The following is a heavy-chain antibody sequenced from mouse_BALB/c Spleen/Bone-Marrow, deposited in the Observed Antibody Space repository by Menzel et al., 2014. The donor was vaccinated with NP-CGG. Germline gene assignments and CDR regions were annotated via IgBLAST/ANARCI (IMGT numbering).Heavy chain of an antibody. J-gene: IGHJ1*01. CDR3: ARGTTALRYFDV. V-gene: IGHV5-17*02. CDR2: INGGSNTI. Sequence: DVHLVESGGGLVQPGGSRKLSCAASGFTFSSFGMHWIRQAPEKGLEWVAYINGGSNTIYYADTVKGRFTISRDNPKNTLFLQMTSLRSEGTAMYFCARGTTALRYFDVWGAGTTVTVSS. D-gene: IGHD1-2*01. CDR1: GFTFSSFG.